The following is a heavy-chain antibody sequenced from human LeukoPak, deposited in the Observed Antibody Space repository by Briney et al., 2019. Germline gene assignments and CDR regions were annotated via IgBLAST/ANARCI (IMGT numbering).Heavy chain of an antibody. CDR3: AKGYGFTNWFDP. Sequence: PSETLSLTCTVSGYSISSGYYWGWIRQPPGKGLEWIGSIYYSGSTYYNPSLKSRVTISVDTSKNQFSLKLSSVTAADTAVYYCAKGYGFTNWFDPWGQGTLVTVSS. J-gene: IGHJ5*02. D-gene: IGHD1-1*01. CDR1: GYSISSGYY. V-gene: IGHV4-38-2*02. CDR2: IYYSGST.